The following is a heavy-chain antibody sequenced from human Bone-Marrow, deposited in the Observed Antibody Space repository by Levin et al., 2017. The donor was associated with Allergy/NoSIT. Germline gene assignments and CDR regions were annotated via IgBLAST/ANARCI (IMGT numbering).Heavy chain of an antibody. V-gene: IGHV4-59*01. CDR3: ASEGYTTGWFAYYFDY. CDR2: IYYTGNT. Sequence: SETLSLTCTVSGGSISTYYWSWIRQPPGKGLEWIGYIYYTGNTKYNPSLKSRVTMSVDTSKQEFSLKLSSVTAADTAVYYCASEGYTTGWFAYYFDYWGQGALVTVSS. D-gene: IGHD6-19*01. J-gene: IGHJ4*02. CDR1: GGSISTYY.